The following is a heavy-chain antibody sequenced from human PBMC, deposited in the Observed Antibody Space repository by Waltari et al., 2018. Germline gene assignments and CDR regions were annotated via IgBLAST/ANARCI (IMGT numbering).Heavy chain of an antibody. CDR3: ARGRNYYDSSGYYDAFDI. V-gene: IGHV4-34*01. J-gene: IGHJ3*02. CDR2: INHSGRT. CDR1: GGSFSGYY. D-gene: IGHD3-22*01. Sequence: QVQLQQWGAGLLKPSETLSLTCTVYGGSFSGYYWSWIRQPPGKGLEWIGEINHSGRTNYNPSLKSRVTISVDTSKNQFSLKLSSVTAADTAVYYCARGRNYYDSSGYYDAFDIWGQGTMVTVSS.